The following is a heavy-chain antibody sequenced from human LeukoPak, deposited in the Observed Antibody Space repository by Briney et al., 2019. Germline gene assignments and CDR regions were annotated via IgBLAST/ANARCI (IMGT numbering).Heavy chain of an antibody. CDR3: ARGITIFGVVTEDAFDI. V-gene: IGHV3-21*01. CDR2: ISSSSSYI. D-gene: IGHD3-3*01. CDR1: GFTFSSYS. J-gene: IGHJ3*02. Sequence: GGSLRLSYAASGFTFSSYSMNWVRQAPGKGLEWVSSISSSSSYIYYADSVKGRFTISRDNAKNSLYLQMNSLRAEDTAVYYCARGITIFGVVTEDAFDIWGQGTMVTVSS.